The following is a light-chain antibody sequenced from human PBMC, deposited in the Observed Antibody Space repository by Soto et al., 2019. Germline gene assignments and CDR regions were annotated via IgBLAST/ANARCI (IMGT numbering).Light chain of an antibody. Sequence: DIQMTQSPSSLSLSVGDRVTITCRASQGISNYLAWYQQKQGKVPQLLIYAASTLQSGVPSRLSGSGSGTDFTLTISSLQHEVVATYYCQKYNSVPWTFGQGTKVEIK. CDR1: QGISNY. J-gene: IGKJ1*01. V-gene: IGKV1-27*01. CDR3: QKYNSVPWT. CDR2: AAS.